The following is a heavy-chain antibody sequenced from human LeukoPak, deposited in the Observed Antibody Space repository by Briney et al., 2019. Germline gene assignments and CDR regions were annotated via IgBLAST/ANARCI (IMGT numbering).Heavy chain of an antibody. V-gene: IGHV1-46*01. CDR1: GYTFTSYY. Sequence: GASVKVSCRASGYTFTSYYMHWVRQAPGQGLEWMGIINPSGGSTSYAQKFQGRVTMTRDTSTSTVYMELRSLRSDDTAVYYCARDLRYSNYEGYWGQGTLVTVSS. CDR2: INPSGGST. J-gene: IGHJ4*02. CDR3: ARDLRYSNYEGY. D-gene: IGHD4-11*01.